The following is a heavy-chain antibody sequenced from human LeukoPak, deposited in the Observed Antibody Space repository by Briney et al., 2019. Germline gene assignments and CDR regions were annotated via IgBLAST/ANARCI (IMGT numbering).Heavy chain of an antibody. J-gene: IGHJ5*02. CDR1: GFTFSTYA. CDR3: ARSANPGVHDFDP. V-gene: IGHV3-48*02. Sequence: GGSLRLSCTASGFTFSTYAMAWVRQAPGKGLEWLSYITSISKINYADSVKGRFTISRDNAKNSLYLQMISLTDEDTAVYYCARSANPGVHDFDPWGQGTLVTVSS. CDR2: ITSISKI. D-gene: IGHD6-6*01.